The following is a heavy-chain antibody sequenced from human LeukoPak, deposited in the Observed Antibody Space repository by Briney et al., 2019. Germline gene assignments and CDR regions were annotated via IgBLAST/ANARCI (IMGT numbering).Heavy chain of an antibody. CDR1: GFTFSSYA. CDR3: AGDHDPARFSSWYRHLFDY. Sequence: PGGSLRLSCAASGFTFSSYAMHWVRQAPGKGLEWVAVISYDGSNKYYADSVKGRFTISRDNSKNTLYLQMNSLRAEDTAVYYCAGDHDPARFSSWYRHLFDYWGQGTLVTVSS. J-gene: IGHJ4*02. CDR2: ISYDGSNK. V-gene: IGHV3-30-3*01. D-gene: IGHD6-13*01.